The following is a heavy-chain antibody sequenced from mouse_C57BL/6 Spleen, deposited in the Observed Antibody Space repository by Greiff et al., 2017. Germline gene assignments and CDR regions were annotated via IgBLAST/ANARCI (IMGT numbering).Heavy chain of an antibody. J-gene: IGHJ2*01. D-gene: IGHD1-1*01. CDR2: IDPENGDT. CDR3: TTVVATGY. CDR1: GFNIKDDY. V-gene: IGHV14-4*01. Sequence: EVQLQQSGAELVRPGASVKLSCTASGFNIKDDYMHWVKQRPEQGLEWIGWIDPENGDTEYASKFQGTATITADTSSNTAYLQLSSLTSEDTAVYYSTTVVATGYWGQGTTLTVSS.